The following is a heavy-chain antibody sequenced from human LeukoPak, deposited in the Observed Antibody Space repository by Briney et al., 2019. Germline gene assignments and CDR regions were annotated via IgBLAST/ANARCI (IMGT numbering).Heavy chain of an antibody. CDR3: ARKYWDAFDI. D-gene: IGHD2/OR15-2a*01. CDR2: IYYSGST. V-gene: IGHV4-61*01. CDR1: GGSVSSGSYY. J-gene: IGHJ3*02. Sequence: SETLSLTCTVFGGSVSSGSYYWSWIRQPPGKGLEWIGNIYYSGSTNYNPSLRSRVTISVDTSKNQFSLKLSSVTAADTAVYYCARKYWDAFDIWGQGTMVTVSS.